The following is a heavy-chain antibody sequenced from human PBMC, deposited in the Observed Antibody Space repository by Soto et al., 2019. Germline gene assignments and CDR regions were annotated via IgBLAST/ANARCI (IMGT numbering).Heavy chain of an antibody. CDR3: LGLSKTVPAAIPGGDSSYYYGMDV. CDR1: GFTFSGSA. J-gene: IGHJ6*02. Sequence: PGGSLRLSCAASGFTFSGSAMHWVRQASGKGLEWVGRIRSKANSYATAYAASVKGRFTISRDDSKNTAYLQMNSLKTEDTAVYYCLGLSKTVPAAIPGGDSSYYYGMDVWGQGTTVTSP. D-gene: IGHD2-2*02. V-gene: IGHV3-73*01. CDR2: IRSKANSYAT.